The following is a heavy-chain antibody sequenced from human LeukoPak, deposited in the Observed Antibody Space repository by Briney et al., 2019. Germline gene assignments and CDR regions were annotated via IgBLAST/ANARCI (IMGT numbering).Heavy chain of an antibody. V-gene: IGHV4-4*02. J-gene: IGHJ6*03. CDR2: IHHGGTT. CDR3: ARLGRNCSGGSCYSGVVYYYYYMDV. CDR1: GGSITSGNW. D-gene: IGHD2-15*01. Sequence: SETLSPTCAVSGGSITSGNWWTWVRQSPGKGLEWIGEIHHGGTTNYNPSLKSRVTISVDKSKNQFSLKLNSVTAADTAVYYCARLGRNCSGGSCYSGVVYYYYYMDVWGKGTTVTISS.